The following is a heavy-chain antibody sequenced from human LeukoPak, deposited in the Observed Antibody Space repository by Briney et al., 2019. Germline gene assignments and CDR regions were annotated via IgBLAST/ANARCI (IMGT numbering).Heavy chain of an antibody. J-gene: IGHJ5*02. V-gene: IGHV4-34*01. CDR1: GGSFNAYY. CDR2: INHSGST. Sequence: PTETLSLTCAVYGGSFNAYYWSWIRQPPGKGLEWIGEINHSGSTNYNPSLKSRVSISVDTAKNQFSLKLSSVTAADTAVYFCARGRRGGYYFLSPWGQGTLVTVSS. D-gene: IGHD2/OR15-2a*01. CDR3: ARGRRGGYYFLSP.